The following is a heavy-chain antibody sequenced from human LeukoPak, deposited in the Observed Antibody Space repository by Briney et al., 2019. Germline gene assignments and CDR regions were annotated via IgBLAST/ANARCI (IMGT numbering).Heavy chain of an antibody. CDR1: GYTLTELS. CDR3: ATPKDIVVVPAANDAFDI. J-gene: IGHJ3*02. V-gene: IGHV1-24*01. CDR2: FDPEDGET. D-gene: IGHD2-2*01. Sequence: GASVKVSCKVSGYTLTELSMHWVRQAPGKGLEWMGGFDPEDGETIYAQKFQGRVTMTEDTSTDTAYMELSSLRSEDTAVYYCATPKDIVVVPAANDAFDIWGQGTMVTVSS.